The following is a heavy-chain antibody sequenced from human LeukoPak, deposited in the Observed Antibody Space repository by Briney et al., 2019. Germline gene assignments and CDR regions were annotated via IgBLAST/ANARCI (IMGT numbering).Heavy chain of an antibody. V-gene: IGHV3-23*01. D-gene: IGHD3-22*01. CDR3: AKSVPYDSSCYLYYFDY. CDR1: GFTFSSYA. J-gene: IGHJ4*02. CDR2: ISGSGGST. Sequence: GGSLRLSCAASGFTFSSYAMGWVRQAPGKGLEWVSAISGSGGSTYYADSVKGRFTISRDNSKNTLYLQMNSLRAEDTAVYYCAKSVPYDSSCYLYYFDYWGQGTLVTVSS.